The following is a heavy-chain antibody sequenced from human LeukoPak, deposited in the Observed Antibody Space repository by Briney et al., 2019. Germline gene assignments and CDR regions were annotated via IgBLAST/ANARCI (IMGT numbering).Heavy chain of an antibody. V-gene: IGHV4-34*01. CDR3: ARGRGYSSGWYVFLRREYFQH. D-gene: IGHD6-19*01. J-gene: IGHJ1*01. CDR1: GGSFSGYY. Sequence: PSETLSLTCAVYGGSFSGYYWSWIRQPPGKGLEWIGEINHSGSTNYNPSLKSRVTISVDTSKNQFSLKLSSVTAADTAVYYCARGRGYSSGWYVFLRREYFQHRGQGTLVTVSS. CDR2: INHSGST.